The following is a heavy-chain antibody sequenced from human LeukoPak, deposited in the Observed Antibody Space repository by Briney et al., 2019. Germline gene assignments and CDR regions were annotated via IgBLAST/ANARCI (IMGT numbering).Heavy chain of an antibody. V-gene: IGHV1-2*02. Sequence: RASVKVSCKASGYSFTAYYMHWVRQAPGQGLEWMGWINPNSGGTNYAQKFQGRVTMTRDTSITTAYMEMSRLRSDDTAVYYCARDLQWIQLWSESPAFDYWGQGTLVTVSS. CDR1: GYSFTAYY. D-gene: IGHD5-18*01. J-gene: IGHJ4*02. CDR2: INPNSGGT. CDR3: ARDLQWIQLWSESPAFDY.